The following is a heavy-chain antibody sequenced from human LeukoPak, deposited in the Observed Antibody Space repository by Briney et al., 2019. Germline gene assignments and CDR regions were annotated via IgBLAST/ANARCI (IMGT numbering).Heavy chain of an antibody. J-gene: IGHJ4*02. CDR2: IYWDDDK. V-gene: IGHV2-5*02. Sequence: SGPTLVNPTQTLTLTCTFSGFSLSASGVGVGWIRQPPGKALEWLALIYWDDDKRYSPSLKSRLTITKDTSKNQVVLTMTNMDPADTATYYCALQQVGAPLDYWGQGTLVTVSS. CDR3: ALQQVGAPLDY. CDR1: GFSLSASGVG. D-gene: IGHD1-26*01.